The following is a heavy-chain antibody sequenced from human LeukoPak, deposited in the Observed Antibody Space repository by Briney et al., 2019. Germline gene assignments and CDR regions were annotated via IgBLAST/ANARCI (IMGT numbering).Heavy chain of an antibody. J-gene: IGHJ6*02. V-gene: IGHV4-34*01. D-gene: IGHD2-15*01. CDR2: INHSGST. CDR3: ARFNGRVVAHYYYYYGLDV. Sequence: SETLSLTCVVYDESFSDYYWSWIRQPPGKGLEWIGGINHSGSTNYNPSLKSRVAISVDTSKNQFSLNLSSVTAADTAVYFCARFNGRVVAHYYYYYGLDVWGQGTTVTVSS. CDR1: DESFSDYY.